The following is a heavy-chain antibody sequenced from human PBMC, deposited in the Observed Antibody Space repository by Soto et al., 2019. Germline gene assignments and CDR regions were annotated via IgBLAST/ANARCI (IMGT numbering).Heavy chain of an antibody. D-gene: IGHD5-12*01. CDR2: ISTYNGDT. Sequence: QVQLVQSGAEVKKPGASVKVSCKASGYAFTRSRISWVRHAPGQGLEWMGWISTYNGDTNYAQTFQGRVTMTTDTSTSTVHMEVRSLRSDDTAVYYCAREGVAPYYYYGMDVWGQGTPVTVSS. V-gene: IGHV1-18*01. CDR1: GYAFTRSR. CDR3: AREGVAPYYYYGMDV. J-gene: IGHJ6*02.